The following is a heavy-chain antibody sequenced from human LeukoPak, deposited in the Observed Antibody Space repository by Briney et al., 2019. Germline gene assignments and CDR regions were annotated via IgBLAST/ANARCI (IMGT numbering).Heavy chain of an antibody. D-gene: IGHD3-22*01. J-gene: IGHJ4*02. CDR1: GFTFSNAW. CDR3: TTAYYYDSSGYYHDY. Sequence: GGSLRLSCAASGFTFSNAWMSWVRQAPGKGLEWVGRIKAKAHGGTIEYAAPVKGRFTISRDDSKNTLYLQMNSLKTEDTAVYYCTTAYYYDSSGYYHDYWGQGTLVTVSS. V-gene: IGHV3-15*01. CDR2: IKAKAHGGTI.